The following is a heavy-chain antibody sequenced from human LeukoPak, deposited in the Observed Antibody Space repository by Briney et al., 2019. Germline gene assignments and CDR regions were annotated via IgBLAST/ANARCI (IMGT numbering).Heavy chain of an antibody. Sequence: SQTLSLTCTVSGGSISRGVYYRSWSRQPPGNGLEWIGYIYSSGSTYYNPSLSSRVAISVDTSKNQFSLKLSSVTAADTAVYYCARDPDDVRAFDIWGQGTMVTVSS. J-gene: IGHJ3*02. CDR1: GGSISRGVYY. V-gene: IGHV4-30-4*01. CDR3: ARDPDDVRAFDI. D-gene: IGHD1-1*01. CDR2: IYSSGST.